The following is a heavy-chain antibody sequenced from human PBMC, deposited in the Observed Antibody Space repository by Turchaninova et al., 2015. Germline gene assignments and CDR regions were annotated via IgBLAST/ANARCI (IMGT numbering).Heavy chain of an antibody. Sequence: QVQLVQSGAEVKEPGASVKVSCKASGYIFSNHGISWVRQAPGQGLQWMGWYSAFNGDTVYSPNLQDKVTLTTDTSTSPAYLELKILGFDDTAVYYCAGYGGHSVWRPFDYWGQGTLLTVSS. CDR1: GYIFSNHG. D-gene: IGHD4-23*01. J-gene: IGHJ4*02. V-gene: IGHV1-18*04. CDR2: YSAFNGDT. CDR3: AGYGGHSVWRPFDY.